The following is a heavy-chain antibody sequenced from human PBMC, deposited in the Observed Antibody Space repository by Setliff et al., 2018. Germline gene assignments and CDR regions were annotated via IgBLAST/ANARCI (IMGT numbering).Heavy chain of an antibody. V-gene: IGHV3-73*01. J-gene: IGHJ3*01. CDR2: IRTKANSYAT. CDR1: GFTFSDST. CDR3: VRHMTYYDFWRGYYSTFDAFHV. Sequence: GASLKISCAASGFTFSDSTMHWVRQASGKGLEWVGRIRTKANSYATAYATSVQDRFTISRHDSESTTYLQMNGLKTEDTAVYYCVRHMTYYDFWRGYYSTFDAFHVWGQVTMVTVSS. D-gene: IGHD3-3*01.